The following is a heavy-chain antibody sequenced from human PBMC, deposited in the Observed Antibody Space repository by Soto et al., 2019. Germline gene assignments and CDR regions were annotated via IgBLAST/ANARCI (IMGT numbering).Heavy chain of an antibody. CDR1: GGSISSGGYY. V-gene: IGHV4-31*03. Sequence: QVQLQESGPGLVKPSQTLSLTCTVSGGSISSGGYYWSWIRQHPGKGLEWIGYIYYSGSTYYNPXLKSRVTISVXXSXNXXSLKLSSVTAADTAVYYCARGSYSSSLLPPYYFDYWGQGTLVTVSS. CDR3: ARGSYSSSLLPPYYFDY. D-gene: IGHD6-13*01. J-gene: IGHJ4*02. CDR2: IYYSGST.